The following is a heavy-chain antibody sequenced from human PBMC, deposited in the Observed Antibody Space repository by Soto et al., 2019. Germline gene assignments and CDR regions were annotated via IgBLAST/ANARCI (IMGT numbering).Heavy chain of an antibody. CDR1: GYTFTSFG. D-gene: IGHD1-1*01. CDR2: ISALTGET. V-gene: IGHV1-18*01. Sequence: QVLLVQSGPELKRPGASVMLSCKASGYTFTSFGFSWVRQAPGQQGLEWVGGISALTGETKFAQRFQDRIDVTTDRDTKTGYMELRSLTPDDPAVYFCARDGWSMDTWNDPHFDYWGRGTLVTVSP. CDR3: ARDGWSMDTWNDPHFDY. J-gene: IGHJ4*02.